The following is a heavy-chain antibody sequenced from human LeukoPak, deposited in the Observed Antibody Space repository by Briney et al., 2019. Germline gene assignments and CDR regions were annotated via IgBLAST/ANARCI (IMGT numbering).Heavy chain of an antibody. D-gene: IGHD3-10*01. CDR1: GGSVSSGNYF. Sequence: SATLSLTCTVSGGSVSSGNYFWTWIRQPPGKGLEWLGYIFYTGSTNYNPSLKSRVTISLDTTKNQFSLKLNSVTAADTAAYYCARKENVYYYFDYWGQGTLVTVSS. V-gene: IGHV4-61*01. J-gene: IGHJ4*02. CDR3: ARKENVYYYFDY. CDR2: IFYTGST.